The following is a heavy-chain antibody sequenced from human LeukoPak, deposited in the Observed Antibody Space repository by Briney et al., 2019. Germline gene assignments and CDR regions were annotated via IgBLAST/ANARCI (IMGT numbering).Heavy chain of an antibody. D-gene: IGHD5-12*01. J-gene: IGHJ4*02. CDR1: GFTFSSYA. Sequence: SGGSLRLSCAASGFTFSSYAMSWVRQAPGKGLEWVSLISGNGRSTYYADSVKGRFTISRDNPKNALYLQMNSLRAEDTAIYYCAKDFGGYVDYFDYWGQGTLVTVSS. V-gene: IGHV3-23*01. CDR3: AKDFGGYVDYFDY. CDR2: ISGNGRST.